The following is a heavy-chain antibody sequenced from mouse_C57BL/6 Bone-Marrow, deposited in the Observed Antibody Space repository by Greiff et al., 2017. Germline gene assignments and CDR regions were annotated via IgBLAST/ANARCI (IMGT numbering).Heavy chain of an antibody. CDR2: IYPTSGRT. V-gene: IGHV1-55*01. CDR3: ARSGPLGRSFDY. Sequence: VQLQQPGAELVKPGASVKMSCKASGYTFTSYWITWVKQRPGQGLEWIGDIYPTSGRTNYNEKFKSKGILTVDTSSNTAYMQLSSLTSEDSAVFYCARSGPLGRSFDYWGQGTTLTVSS. D-gene: IGHD4-1*01. CDR1: GYTFTSYW. J-gene: IGHJ2*01.